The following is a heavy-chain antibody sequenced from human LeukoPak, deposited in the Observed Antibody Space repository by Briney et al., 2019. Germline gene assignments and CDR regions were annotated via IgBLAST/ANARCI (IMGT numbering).Heavy chain of an antibody. D-gene: IGHD6-13*01. J-gene: IGHJ4*02. Sequence: GGSLRLSCAASGFTFSSYWMTWVRQAAGKGLEWVANIKQDGSDKYYMDSVKGRFTISRDNAKNSLYLQMNSLRAEDTAVYYCARRTAGYSSSWFDYWGQGTLVTVSS. V-gene: IGHV3-7*01. CDR3: ARRTAGYSSSWFDY. CDR2: IKQDGSDK. CDR1: GFTFSSYW.